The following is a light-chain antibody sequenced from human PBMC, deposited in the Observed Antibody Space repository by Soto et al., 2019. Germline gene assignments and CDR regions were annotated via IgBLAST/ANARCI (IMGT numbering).Light chain of an antibody. V-gene: IGLV8-61*01. CDR2: STN. Sequence: QAVVTQEPSFSVSPGGTVTLTCSLSSGSVSTSYYPSWYQQTPGQAPRTLIYSTNTRSSGVPDRFSGSILGNKAALTITGAQADDESDYYCVLYMGSGTVVFGGGTQLTVL. J-gene: IGLJ2*01. CDR1: SGSVSTSYY. CDR3: VLYMGSGTVV.